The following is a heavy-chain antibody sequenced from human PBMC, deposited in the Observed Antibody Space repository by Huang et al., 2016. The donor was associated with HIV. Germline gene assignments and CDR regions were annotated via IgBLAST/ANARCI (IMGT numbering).Heavy chain of an antibody. CDR2: IYPRDSDT. Sequence: EVLLVQSGAELKEPGESLKISCKASGYGFSSYWIGGGRQKPGKGLEWVGSIYPRDSDTKYSPAFDGQVTISADKSTRTADLQWESLKAPDTAIYFCARQVDGFRSHFDFWGQGTLVSVSS. CDR3: ARQVDGFRSHFDF. CDR1: GYGFSSYW. D-gene: IGHD5-18*01. V-gene: IGHV5-51*01. J-gene: IGHJ4*02.